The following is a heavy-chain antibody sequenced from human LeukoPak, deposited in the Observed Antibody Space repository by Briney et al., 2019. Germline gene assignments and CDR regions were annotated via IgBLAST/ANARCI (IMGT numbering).Heavy chain of an antibody. CDR1: GFTFSSYE. CDR2: IDSSGSTI. J-gene: IGHJ4*02. Sequence: PGGSLRLSCAASGFTFSSYEMNWVRQAPGKGLEWVSYIDSSGSTIYYADSVKGRLTISRDNAKNSLYLQMNSLRAEDTAVYYCARGVVARPLDYWGQGTLVTVSS. V-gene: IGHV3-48*03. D-gene: IGHD2-15*01. CDR3: ARGVVARPLDY.